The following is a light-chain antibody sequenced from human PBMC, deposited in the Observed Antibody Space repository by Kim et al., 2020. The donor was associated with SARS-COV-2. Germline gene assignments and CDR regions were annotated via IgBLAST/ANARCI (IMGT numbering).Light chain of an antibody. J-gene: IGLJ2*01. CDR1: SLKTYY. V-gene: IGLV3-19*01. CDR3: KYRDTSDNRVV. CDR2: AEK. Sequence: ALGKTGRSTCHVDSLKTYYAKWFQQKAGQAPVLVIYAEKNRPAGIPDRFSGSRSGYTASLTIAGAQAEDEADYYCKYRDTSDNRVVFGGGTKLTVL.